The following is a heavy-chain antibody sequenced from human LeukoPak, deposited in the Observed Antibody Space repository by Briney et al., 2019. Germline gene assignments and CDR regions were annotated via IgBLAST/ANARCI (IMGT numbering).Heavy chain of an antibody. D-gene: IGHD3-22*01. Sequence: GGSLRLSCAASGFTFSSYGMHWVRQAPGKGLEWVAVIWYDGSNKYYADSVKGRFTISRDNSKNTLYLQMNSLRAEDTAVYYYARDTYYHYYDSSGYYIDYWGQGTLVTVSS. CDR2: IWYDGSNK. V-gene: IGHV3-33*01. J-gene: IGHJ4*02. CDR3: ARDTYYHYYDSSGYYIDY. CDR1: GFTFSSYG.